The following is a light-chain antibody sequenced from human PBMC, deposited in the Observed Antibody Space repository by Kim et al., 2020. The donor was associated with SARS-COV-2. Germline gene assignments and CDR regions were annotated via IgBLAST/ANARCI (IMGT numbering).Light chain of an antibody. CDR3: LQYSSSPQT. V-gene: IGKV1-5*03. Sequence: GERGTITRRGSQTIGTFLALYQHRTGKDPKLLISQASSLQSEGPSRVSGSGSGTEVTLSISGLQTDDFVTYYCLQYSSSPQTFGQGTKGDIK. CDR2: QAS. J-gene: IGKJ1*01. CDR1: QTIGTF.